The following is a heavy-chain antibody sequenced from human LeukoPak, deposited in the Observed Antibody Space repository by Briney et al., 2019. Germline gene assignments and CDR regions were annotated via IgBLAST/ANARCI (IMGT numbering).Heavy chain of an antibody. Sequence: ASVKVSCKASGYTFTSYGINWVRQAPGQGLEWMGWINTNTGNPTYAQGFTGRFVFSLDTSVSTAYLQISSLKAEDTAVYYCARVFVDTAMEYFDYWGQGTLVTVSS. J-gene: IGHJ4*02. CDR3: ARVFVDTAMEYFDY. D-gene: IGHD5-18*01. CDR1: GYTFTSYG. V-gene: IGHV7-4-1*02. CDR2: INTNTGNP.